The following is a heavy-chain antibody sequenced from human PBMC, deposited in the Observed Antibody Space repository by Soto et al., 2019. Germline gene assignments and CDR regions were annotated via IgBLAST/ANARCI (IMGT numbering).Heavy chain of an antibody. Sequence: PGGSLRLSCAASGVTFSISWINWVRQAPGKGLEWVGRVKSKNDGGTTDFAAPVKGRFAISRDDSKNMVYLEMNSLQTEDTAIYYCTTDSYITSIIVRFDYWGHGTLVTVSS. V-gene: IGHV3-15*07. CDR1: GVTFSISW. CDR3: TTDSYITSIIVRFDY. CDR2: VKSKNDGGTT. D-gene: IGHD3-22*01. J-gene: IGHJ4*01.